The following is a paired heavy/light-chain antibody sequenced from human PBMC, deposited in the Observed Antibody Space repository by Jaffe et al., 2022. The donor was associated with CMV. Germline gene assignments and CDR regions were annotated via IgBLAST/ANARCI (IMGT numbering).Light chain of an antibody. J-gene: IGLJ3*02. Sequence: QSVLTQPPSASGTPGQRVTISCSGSTSDIGSNTVNWYQQLPGTAPKLLIFSNNQRPSGVPARFSGSKSGTSASLAISGLQSADEADYYCAAWHDSLNGPVFGGGTKLTVL. CDR1: TSDIGSNT. CDR3: AAWHDSLNGPV. V-gene: IGLV1-44*01. CDR2: SNN.
Heavy chain of an antibody. D-gene: IGHD3-22*01. CDR1: GDSISSSNYY. CDR3: AGLPFYFNSRGFD. J-gene: IGHJ4*02. V-gene: IGHV4-39*01. CDR2: IYYSGST. Sequence: QLQLQESGPGLVKPSETLSLTCSVSGDSISSSNYYWGWIRQPPGKGLEWIGSIYYSGSTYYNPSLKSRVTISVDTSKNQFSLKLGSVTAADTALYSCAGLPFYFNSRGFDWGQGTLVTVSS.